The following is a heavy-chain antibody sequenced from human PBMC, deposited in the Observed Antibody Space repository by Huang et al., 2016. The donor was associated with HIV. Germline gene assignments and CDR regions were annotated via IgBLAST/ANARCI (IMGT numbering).Heavy chain of an antibody. D-gene: IGHD1-26*01. J-gene: IGHJ4*02. V-gene: IGHV3-9*01. CDR1: GFTIKDYA. CDR2: LSWIGEKV. Sequence: VQLVESGGGLAQPGRSLRLSCVTSGFTIKDYAMHWVRQMPEKGLGWGSGLSWIGEKVGNADSVKGRFTISRDNGKYVVHLQMNSMRPEDTAIYYCVKDYESEWYIYKSHLYIGYFDYWGRGTHVVVSS. CDR3: VKDYESEWYIYKSHLYIGYFDY.